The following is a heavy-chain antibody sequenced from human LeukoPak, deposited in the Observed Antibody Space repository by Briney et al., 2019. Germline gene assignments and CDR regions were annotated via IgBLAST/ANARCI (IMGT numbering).Heavy chain of an antibody. D-gene: IGHD5-18*01. Sequence: GGSLRLSCAASGFTFSTSWMTWARQAPGKGLEWVASMKDDGSGKYYVDSVKGRFTISRDNAKNSLYLQMNSLGVEDTAVYYCTNLGYTDWGQGTLVTVSS. CDR1: GFTFSTSW. CDR2: MKDDGSGK. V-gene: IGHV3-7*01. J-gene: IGHJ4*02. CDR3: TNLGYTD.